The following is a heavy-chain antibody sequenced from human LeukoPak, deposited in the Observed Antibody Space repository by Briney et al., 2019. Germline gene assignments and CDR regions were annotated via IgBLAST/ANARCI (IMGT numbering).Heavy chain of an antibody. CDR3: VRDRDATPDDVRDY. CDR1: GGTFSSYA. D-gene: IGHD2-21*02. CDR2: IIPIFGTA. Sequence: SVKVSCKASGGTFSSYAISWVRQAPGQGLEWMGGIIPIFGTANYAQKFQGRVTITANESTSTAYMVLRSLRSDDTAVYYCVRDRDATPDDVRDYWGQGTLVTVSS. J-gene: IGHJ4*02. V-gene: IGHV1-69*01.